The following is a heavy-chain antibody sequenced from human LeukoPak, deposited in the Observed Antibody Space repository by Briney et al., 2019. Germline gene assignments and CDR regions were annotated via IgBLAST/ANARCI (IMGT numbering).Heavy chain of an antibody. CDR2: IIPIFGTA. Sequence: GASVKVSCKASGGTFSSYAISWVRQAPGQGLEWMGGIIPIFGTANYAQKFQGRVTITADESTSTAYMELSSLRSEDMAVYYCAREVGMDTYYFDYWGQGTLVTVSS. J-gene: IGHJ4*02. CDR3: AREVGMDTYYFDY. V-gene: IGHV1-69*13. CDR1: GGTFSSYA. D-gene: IGHD5-18*01.